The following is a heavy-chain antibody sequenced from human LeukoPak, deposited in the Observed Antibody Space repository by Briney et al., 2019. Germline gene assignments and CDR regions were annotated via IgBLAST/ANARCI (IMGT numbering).Heavy chain of an antibody. CDR2: ISSSGSTI. CDR1: GFTFSSYE. V-gene: IGHV3-48*03. J-gene: IGHJ4*02. D-gene: IGHD3-22*01. Sequence: QTGGPLRLSCAASGFTFSSYEMNWVRQAPGKGLEWVSYISSSGSTIYYADSVKGRFTISRDNAKNSLYLQMNSLRAEDTAVYYCARAPIVVVTTGGYFDYWGQGTLVTVSS. CDR3: ARAPIVVVTTGGYFDY.